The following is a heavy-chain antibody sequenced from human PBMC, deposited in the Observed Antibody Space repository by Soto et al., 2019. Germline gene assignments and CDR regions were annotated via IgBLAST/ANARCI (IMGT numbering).Heavy chain of an antibody. CDR3: ASNYYAPYYYGMDG. D-gene: IGHD3-3*01. Sequence: SVEVSCGLSGGTFGSDAISWVRPAPGQGLEWMGGIIPIFGTANYAQKLEGRVTITADESTSTAYMELSSLRSEDTAVYFCASNYYAPYYYGMDGCGQGTSVSGS. J-gene: IGHJ6*02. CDR1: GGTFGSDA. V-gene: IGHV1-69*01. CDR2: IIPIFGTA.